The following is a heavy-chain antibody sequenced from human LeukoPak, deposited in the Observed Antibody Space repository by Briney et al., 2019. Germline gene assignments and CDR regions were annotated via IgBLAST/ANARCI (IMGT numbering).Heavy chain of an antibody. J-gene: IGHJ6*03. CDR2: INHSGST. D-gene: IGHD2-15*01. V-gene: IGHV4-34*01. CDR1: GGSFSDYY. CDR3: ARWVVAANYYFYMDG. Sequence: SETLSLTCAVYGGSFSDYYWTWIRQPPGKGLEWVGAINHSGSTNYNPSLKSRVTISVDTSKHPFSLKLTSVTAADTAVYYCARWVVAANYYFYMDGWGKVATVTVSS.